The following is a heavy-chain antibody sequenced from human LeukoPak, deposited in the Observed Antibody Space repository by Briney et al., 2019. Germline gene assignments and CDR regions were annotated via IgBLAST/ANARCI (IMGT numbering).Heavy chain of an antibody. D-gene: IGHD3-3*01. V-gene: IGHV1-2*06. CDR3: ARVGDFWSGSDY. CDR1: GYTFTGYY. CDR2: INPNSGGT. J-gene: IGHJ4*02. Sequence: ASVKVSCKASGYTFTGYYMHWVRQAPGQGLEWMGRINPNSGGTNYAQKFQGRVTMTRDTSISTAYMELSRLRSDDTAVYYCARVGDFWSGSDYCGQGTLVTVSS.